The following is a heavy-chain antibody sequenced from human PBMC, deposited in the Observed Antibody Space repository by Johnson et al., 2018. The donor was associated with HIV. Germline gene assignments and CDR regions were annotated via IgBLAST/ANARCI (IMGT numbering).Heavy chain of an antibody. Sequence: QVQLVESGGGVVQPGRSLRLSCAASGFTFSSYAMHWVRQAPGKGLEWVAVISYDGSNKYYADSVKGRFTISRDNSKNPLYLQMNSLRAEDTAVYYCSREWTSANGIDAFDIWGQGTMVTVSS. CDR3: SREWTSANGIDAFDI. V-gene: IGHV3-30*04. CDR2: ISYDGSNK. CDR1: GFTFSSYA. J-gene: IGHJ3*02. D-gene: IGHD1-1*01.